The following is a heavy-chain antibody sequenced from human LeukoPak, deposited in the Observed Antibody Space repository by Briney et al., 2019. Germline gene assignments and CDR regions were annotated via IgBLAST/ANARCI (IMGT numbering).Heavy chain of an antibody. J-gene: IGHJ4*02. CDR1: GDSFSSNNY. CDR2: IYRSGAT. D-gene: IGHD3-22*01. Sequence: SETLSLTCTVSGDSFSSNNYWTWVRQPPGKGLEWIGEIYRSGATNYNPSLRSRVTVSLDKSKNQFSLRLNPVTAADTAIYYCARNAGYSDLNYWGQGVLVTVSS. V-gene: IGHV4-4*02. CDR3: ARNAGYSDLNY.